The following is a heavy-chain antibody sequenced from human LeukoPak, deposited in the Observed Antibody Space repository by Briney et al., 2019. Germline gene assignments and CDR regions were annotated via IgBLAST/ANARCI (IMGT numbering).Heavy chain of an antibody. D-gene: IGHD3-22*01. CDR1: GFTFSSYS. J-gene: IGHJ3*02. Sequence: GGSLRLSCAASGFTFSSYSMNWVRQAPGKGLEWVSSISSSSSYIYYADSVKGRFTISRDNAKNSLYLQMNSLRAEGTAVYYCARDQSSSGYYHIGIKAFDIWGQGTMVTVSS. CDR3: ARDQSSSGYYHIGIKAFDI. CDR2: ISSSSSYI. V-gene: IGHV3-21*01.